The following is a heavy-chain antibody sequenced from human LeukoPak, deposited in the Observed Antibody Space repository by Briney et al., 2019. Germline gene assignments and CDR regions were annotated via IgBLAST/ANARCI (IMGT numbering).Heavy chain of an antibody. CDR1: GFTVSSNY. Sequence: GGSLRPSCAASGFTVSSNYMSWVRQAPGKGLEWVSVIYSGGSTYYAASVKGRFTISRDNSKNTLYLQMNSLRAEDTAVYYCAREGYSYGYDAFDIWGQGTMVTVSS. CDR2: IYSGGST. V-gene: IGHV3-66*01. D-gene: IGHD5-18*01. J-gene: IGHJ3*02. CDR3: AREGYSYGYDAFDI.